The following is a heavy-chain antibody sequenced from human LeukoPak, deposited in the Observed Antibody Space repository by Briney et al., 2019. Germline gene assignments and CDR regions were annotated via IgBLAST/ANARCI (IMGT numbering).Heavy chain of an antibody. CDR3: AKRNGNYLVSSVSADY. CDR2: FTSNCGTT. V-gene: IGHV3-23*01. J-gene: IGHJ4*02. D-gene: IGHD3-22*01. CDR1: EITSSSYA. Sequence: GSPLSLSCASSEITSSSYAMSWLRKPARKRLEWVSSFTSNCGTTYYADSVNGRFTISKDNSKNTLYLQMNSLRAEDSAVYYCAKRNGNYLVSSVSADYWGEGTLVTVSA.